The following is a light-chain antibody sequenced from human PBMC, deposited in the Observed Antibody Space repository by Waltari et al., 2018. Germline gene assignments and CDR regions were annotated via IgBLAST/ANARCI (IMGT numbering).Light chain of an antibody. J-gene: IGLJ2*01. CDR2: HDN. Sequence: SYELTQSPSVSVSPGQTASITCSGDKLGEKHVSWYQLRPGQSPLLVISHDNKRPSGIPERFSSSNSGNTATLTISGTQSMDEADYYCQAWDNSVVFGGGTKLTVL. CDR1: KLGEKH. V-gene: IGLV3-1*01. CDR3: QAWDNSVV.